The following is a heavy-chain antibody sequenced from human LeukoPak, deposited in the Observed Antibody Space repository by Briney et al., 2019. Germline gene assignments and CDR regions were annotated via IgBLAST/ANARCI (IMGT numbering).Heavy chain of an antibody. J-gene: IGHJ4*02. CDR1: GFTFSSYN. CDR3: ARSGVAVAGRELAY. D-gene: IGHD6-19*01. Sequence: PGGSLRLSCAASGFTFSSYNMNWVRQAPGKGLEWVSCISSSGSYIYYADSLKGRFTISRDNAKNSLYLQMNSLRAEDTAVYYCARSGVAVAGRELAYWGQGTLVTVSS. CDR2: ISSSGSYI. V-gene: IGHV3-21*01.